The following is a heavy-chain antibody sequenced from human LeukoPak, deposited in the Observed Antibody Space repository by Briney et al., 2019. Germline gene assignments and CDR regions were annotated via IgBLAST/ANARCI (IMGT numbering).Heavy chain of an antibody. CDR1: GFTFSSYS. V-gene: IGHV3-21*01. CDR3: ARDIAGYYYGMDV. Sequence: PGGSLRLSCAASGFTFSSYSMNWVRQAPGKGLEWVSSISSSSSYIYYADSVKGRFTISRDNAKNSLYLQMNSLRAEDTAVYYCARDIAGYYYGMDVWGQGTTATVSS. CDR2: ISSSSSYI. J-gene: IGHJ6*02. D-gene: IGHD6-13*01.